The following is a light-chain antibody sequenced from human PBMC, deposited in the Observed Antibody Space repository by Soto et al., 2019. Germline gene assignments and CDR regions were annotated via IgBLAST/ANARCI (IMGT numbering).Light chain of an antibody. Sequence: EIVMTQSPATLTVSPGERATLSCRASQSVSSNLAWYQQKPGHAPRLLIYGASTRASGIPARLSGSGSGTEFNITISSLQSEDFAVYYCQQYTNWPRTFGQGTKVDIK. CDR3: QQYTNWPRT. V-gene: IGKV3-15*01. CDR1: QSVSSN. CDR2: GAS. J-gene: IGKJ1*01.